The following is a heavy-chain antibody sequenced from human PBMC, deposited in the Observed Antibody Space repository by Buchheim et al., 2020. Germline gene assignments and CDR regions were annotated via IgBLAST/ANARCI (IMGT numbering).Heavy chain of an antibody. CDR2: ISYDGSNK. CDR1: GFTFSSYG. Sequence: QVQLVESGGGVVQPGRSLRLSCAASGFTFSSYGMHWVRQAPGKGLEWVAVISYDGSNKYYADSVKGRFTIPRDNSKNTLYLQMNSLRAEDTAVYYCAKIQDIVVVPAAIDYWGQGTL. V-gene: IGHV3-30*18. J-gene: IGHJ4*02. CDR3: AKIQDIVVVPAAIDY. D-gene: IGHD2-2*01.